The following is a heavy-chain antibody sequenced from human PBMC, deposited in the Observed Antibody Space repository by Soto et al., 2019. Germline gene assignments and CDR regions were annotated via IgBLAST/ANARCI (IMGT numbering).Heavy chain of an antibody. V-gene: IGHV4-59*08. J-gene: IGHJ4*02. CDR1: GCSISSYY. CDR2: IYSNGST. Sequence: QVQLQESGPGLVKPSETLSLTCTVSGCSISSYYWSWIRQPPGKGLEWIGYIYSNGSTNYNPSLTSSVTISVDTSKNQWSLKLSSVTAANTAVYYCARRYGTYFDVWGKGPLVTVSS. D-gene: IGHD4-17*01. CDR3: ARRYGTYFDV.